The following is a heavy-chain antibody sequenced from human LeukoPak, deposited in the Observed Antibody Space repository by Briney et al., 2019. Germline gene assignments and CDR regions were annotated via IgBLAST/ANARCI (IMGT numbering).Heavy chain of an antibody. CDR2: IIPIFGTA. CDR3: ASGYYYDSSGYLDY. J-gene: IGHJ4*02. Sequence: SVKLSCKASGDTFSSYAISWVRQAPAQGLEWMGRIIPIFGTANYAQKFQGRVTITADKSTSTAYMELSSLRSEDTAVYYCASGYYYDSSGYLDYWGQGTLVTVSS. D-gene: IGHD3-22*01. CDR1: GDTFSSYA. V-gene: IGHV1-69*06.